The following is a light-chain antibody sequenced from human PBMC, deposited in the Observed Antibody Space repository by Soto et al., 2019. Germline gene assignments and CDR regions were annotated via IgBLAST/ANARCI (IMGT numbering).Light chain of an antibody. CDR1: QSVGDS. V-gene: IGKV1-5*03. Sequence: DIQMTQSPSTLSASVGDRVTITCRASQSVGDSLVWHQQKPGKAPKLLIYRASSLESGVPSTFSGSGSGTEFTLTISSLQPDDFATYYCQQYQTYRWTFGQGTKVEV. CDR3: QQYQTYRWT. J-gene: IGKJ1*01. CDR2: RAS.